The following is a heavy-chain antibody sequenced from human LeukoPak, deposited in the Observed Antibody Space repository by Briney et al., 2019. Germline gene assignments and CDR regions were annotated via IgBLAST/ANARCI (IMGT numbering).Heavy chain of an antibody. D-gene: IGHD3-10*01. V-gene: IGHV3-7*02. CDR3: AASITMFDY. CDR2: IKEDGSVK. Sequence: PGGSLRLSCAASGFTFSRYWMSWVRQAPGKGLEWVANIKEDGSVKYYVESVKGRFTISRDNAKNSLYLQMNSQRAEDTAVYYCAASITMFDYWGQGTLVTVSS. J-gene: IGHJ4*02. CDR1: GFTFSRYW.